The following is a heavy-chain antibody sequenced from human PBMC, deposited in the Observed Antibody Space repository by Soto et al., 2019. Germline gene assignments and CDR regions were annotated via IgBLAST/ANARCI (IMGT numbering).Heavy chain of an antibody. J-gene: IGHJ6*02. CDR3: AREVAASTVARSSLLDV. D-gene: IGHD6-13*01. Sequence: TGGSLRLSCAASGFSISSHWMHWVRRAPGKGLEWVSRINSDESSTSYGDSVKGRFTISRDNAKNTLYLQMNSLRAEDTAVYYCAREVAASTVARSSLLDVWGQGTTVTVSS. CDR1: GFSISSHW. CDR2: INSDESST. V-gene: IGHV3-74*01.